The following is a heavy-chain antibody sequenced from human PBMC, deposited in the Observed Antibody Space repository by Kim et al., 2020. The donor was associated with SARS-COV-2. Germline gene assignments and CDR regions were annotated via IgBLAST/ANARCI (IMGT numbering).Heavy chain of an antibody. V-gene: IGHV3-23*05. Sequence: GGSLRLSCAASGFTFRNYSMSWVRQAPGKGLAWVSGIFGSGSGTYAADSVKGRFTISRNNSNNILSLHMTNLRAEDTAVYYCAKHLLFTSVTFYWYFEFWGRSTLVTVSS. J-gene: IGHJ2*01. CDR2: IFGSGSGT. CDR3: AKHLLFTSVTFYWYFEF. D-gene: IGHD3-16*01. CDR1: GFTFRNYS.